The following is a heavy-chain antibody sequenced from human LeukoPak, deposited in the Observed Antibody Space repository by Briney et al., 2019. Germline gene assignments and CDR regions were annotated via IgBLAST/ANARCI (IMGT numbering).Heavy chain of an antibody. CDR2: IYSGGST. V-gene: IGHV3-53*01. D-gene: IGHD3-22*01. Sequence: GGSPRLSCAASGFTVSSNYMSWVRQAPGKGLEWVSVIYSGGSTYYADSVKGRFTISRDNSKNTLYLQMNSLRAEDTAVYYCAREKYYYDSSGYFDYWGQGTLVTVSS. J-gene: IGHJ4*02. CDR3: AREKYYYDSSGYFDY. CDR1: GFTVSSNY.